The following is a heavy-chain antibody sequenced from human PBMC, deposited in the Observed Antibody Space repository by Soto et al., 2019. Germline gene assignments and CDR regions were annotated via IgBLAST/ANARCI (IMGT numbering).Heavy chain of an antibody. CDR3: ARPLWRDDYNWGYFDL. V-gene: IGHV3-30-3*01. J-gene: IGHJ2*01. D-gene: IGHD4-4*01. CDR1: GFTFSSYA. Sequence: QVQLVESGGGVVQPGRSLRLSCAASGFTFSSYAMHWVRQAPGKGLKWVAVISYDGSNKYYADSVKGRFTISRENSKNTLYQQMNSLRAEDTAVYYCARPLWRDDYNWGYFDLWGRGPLVTVSS. CDR2: ISYDGSNK.